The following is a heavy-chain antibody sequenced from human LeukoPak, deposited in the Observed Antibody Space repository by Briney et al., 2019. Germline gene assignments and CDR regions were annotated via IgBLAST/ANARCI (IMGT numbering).Heavy chain of an antibody. CDR3: ARNRRDCSGGSCYSLYYYYYYMDV. D-gene: IGHD2-15*01. Sequence: GRSLRLSCAASGFLVNTNYMSWVRHAPGKGLEWVSVIYSSGTTYSAASVKGRFTISRDNSTNTLYLQMNSLRAVDTAVYYCARNRRDCSGGSCYSLYYYYYYMDVWGKGTTVTISS. J-gene: IGHJ6*03. CDR2: IYSSGTT. CDR1: GFLVNTNY. V-gene: IGHV3-53*01.